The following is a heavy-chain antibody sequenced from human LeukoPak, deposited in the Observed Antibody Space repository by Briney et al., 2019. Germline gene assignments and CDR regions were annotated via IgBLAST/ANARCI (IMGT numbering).Heavy chain of an antibody. J-gene: IGHJ4*02. CDR3: AREDLSGGSCYYFDY. Sequence: SETLSLTCAVYGGSFSGYYWSWIRQPPGKGLEWIGEINHSGSTNYNPSLKSRVTISVDTSKNQFSLKLSFVTAADTAVYYCAREDLSGGSCYYFDYWGQGTLVTVSS. CDR2: INHSGST. CDR1: GGSFSGYY. V-gene: IGHV4-34*01. D-gene: IGHD2-15*01.